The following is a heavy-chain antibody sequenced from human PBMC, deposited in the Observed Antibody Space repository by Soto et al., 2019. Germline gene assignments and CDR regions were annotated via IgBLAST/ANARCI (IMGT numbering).Heavy chain of an antibody. J-gene: IGHJ4*02. CDR2: ISYDGSNK. CDR3: ARSPTPASSGDLDY. Sequence: QVQLVESGGGVVQPGRSLRLSCAASGFTFSSYAMHWVRQAPGKGLEWVAVISYDGSNKYYADSVKGRFTISRDNSKNTLYRQMNSLRAEDTAVYYCARSPTPASSGDLDYWGQGTLVTVSS. CDR1: GFTFSSYA. V-gene: IGHV3-30-3*01. D-gene: IGHD2-15*01.